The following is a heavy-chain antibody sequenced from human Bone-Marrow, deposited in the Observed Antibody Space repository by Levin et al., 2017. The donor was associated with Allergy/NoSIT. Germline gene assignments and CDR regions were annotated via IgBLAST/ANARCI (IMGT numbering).Heavy chain of an antibody. Sequence: GGSLRLSCAASGFTFSNYWMHWVRQAPGKGLVWVSRIKSDGNTINHAESVKGRFTISRDNAKNTLYLQMNSLRPEDTAVYYGARDRHGRGSQSGMDVWGQGTTVTVS. CDR2: IKSDGNTI. D-gene: IGHD4-11*01. CDR1: GFTFSNYW. J-gene: IGHJ6*02. V-gene: IGHV3-74*01. CDR3: ARDRHGRGSQSGMDV.